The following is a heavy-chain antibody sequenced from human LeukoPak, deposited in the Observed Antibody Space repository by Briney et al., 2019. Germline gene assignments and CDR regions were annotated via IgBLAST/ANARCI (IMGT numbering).Heavy chain of an antibody. CDR3: AREGYSGWELLSYFDY. V-gene: IGHV1-3*01. J-gene: IGHJ4*02. CDR1: GYTFTSYA. D-gene: IGHD1-26*01. CDR2: INAGNGNT. Sequence: VASVKVSCKASGYTFTSYAMHWVRQAPGQRLEWMGWINAGNGNTKYSQKFQGRVTITRDTSASTAYMELSSLRSEDTAVYYCAREGYSGWELLSYFDYWGQGTLVTVSS.